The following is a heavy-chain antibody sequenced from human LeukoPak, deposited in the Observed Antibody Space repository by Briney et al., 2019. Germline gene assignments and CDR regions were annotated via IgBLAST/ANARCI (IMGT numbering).Heavy chain of an antibody. CDR3: ARIGCTGGNCRPYYFYGMDV. Sequence: SLRLSCKASGFTFTSYAMHWVRQAPGKGLQWVGVISSNRSSKYYADSVKGRFTISRDNYKNTLYLQLNSLRDDDTVVYYCARIGCTGGNCRPYYFYGMDVWGQGTTVAVSS. CDR1: GFTFTSYA. D-gene: IGHD2-8*02. CDR2: ISSNRSSK. V-gene: IGHV3-33*04. J-gene: IGHJ6*02.